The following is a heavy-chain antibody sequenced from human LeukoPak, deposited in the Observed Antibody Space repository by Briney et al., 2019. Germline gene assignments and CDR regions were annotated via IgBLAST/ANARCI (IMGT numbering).Heavy chain of an antibody. CDR3: ARGYYDSSGYYRH. CDR1: GYTFTSYG. D-gene: IGHD3-22*01. Sequence: GASVKVSCKASGYTFTSYGISWVRQAPGQGLEWMGWISAYNGNTNYAQKFQGRVTITADKSTSTAYMELSSLRSEDTAVYYCARGYYDSSGYYRHWGQGTLVTVSS. V-gene: IGHV1-18*01. CDR2: ISAYNGNT. J-gene: IGHJ4*02.